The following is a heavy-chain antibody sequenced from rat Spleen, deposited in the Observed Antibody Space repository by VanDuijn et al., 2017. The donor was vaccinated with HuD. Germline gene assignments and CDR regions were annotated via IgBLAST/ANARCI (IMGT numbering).Heavy chain of an antibody. J-gene: IGHJ2*01. CDR2: IIYDGSRT. V-gene: IGHV5S10*01. D-gene: IGHD1-12*02. Sequence: EVQLVESGGGLVQPGRSLKLSCAASGFTFSDYNMAWVRQAPKKGLEWVAIIIYDGSRTYYRDSVKGRFTISRDNAKSTLYLQMDSLRSEDTATYYCARHGDDGTYYSFCFDYWGQGVMVTVSS. CDR3: ARHGDDGTYYSFCFDY. CDR1: GFTFSDYN.